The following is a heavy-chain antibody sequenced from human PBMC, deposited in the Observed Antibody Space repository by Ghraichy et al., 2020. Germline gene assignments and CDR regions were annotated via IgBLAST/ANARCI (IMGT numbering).Heavy chain of an antibody. CDR1: GYIFTGYG. J-gene: IGHJ4*02. V-gene: IGHV1-18*01. CDR3: ARESGGDYPFRPIDY. CDR2: ISAYNGNT. Sequence: ASVKVSCKASGYIFTGYGISWVRQAPGQGLEWMGWISAYNGNTHYAQRLQGRVTMTTDTSTTTAYMELRSLTSDDTAVYYCARESGGDYPFRPIDYWGQGTLVTVSS. D-gene: IGHD4-17*01.